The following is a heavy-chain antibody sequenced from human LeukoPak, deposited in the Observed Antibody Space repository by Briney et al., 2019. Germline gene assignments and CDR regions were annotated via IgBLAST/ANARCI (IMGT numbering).Heavy chain of an antibody. D-gene: IGHD3-10*01. J-gene: IGHJ5*02. CDR3: AREGYYGSLGFDP. Sequence: SETLSLTCTVSGGSISSYYWSWIRQPPGKGQEWIGYIYYSGSTNYNPSLKSRVTISVDTSKNQFSLKLSSVTAADTAVYYCAREGYYGSLGFDPWGQGTLVTVSS. V-gene: IGHV4-59*01. CDR2: IYYSGST. CDR1: GGSISSYY.